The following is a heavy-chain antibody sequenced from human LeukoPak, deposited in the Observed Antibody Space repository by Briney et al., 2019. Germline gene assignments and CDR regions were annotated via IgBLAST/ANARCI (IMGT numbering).Heavy chain of an antibody. J-gene: IGHJ4*02. CDR3: AKWAARGNGLPRSHLDD. CDR2: ISGSGRTT. Sequence: GGSLRLSCVASGFTFSSYAMCWVRQAPGKGLVCVSVISGSGRTTDYADSVKGRFTISRDNSKDTLYLHLNSLRAEDTALYYCAKWAARGNGLPRSHLDDWGQGTLVTVSS. CDR1: GFTFSSYA. D-gene: IGHD4-23*01. V-gene: IGHV3-23*01.